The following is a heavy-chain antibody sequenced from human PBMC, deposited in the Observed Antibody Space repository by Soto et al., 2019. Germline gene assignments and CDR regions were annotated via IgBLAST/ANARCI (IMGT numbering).Heavy chain of an antibody. V-gene: IGHV4-59*01. J-gene: IGHJ6*02. D-gene: IGHD3-10*01. CDR1: GGSINDYH. CDR3: AREGYSYGSGSVYYGMDV. Sequence: SETLSLTCNVSGGSINDYHWTWIRQPPRKGLEWIGYIYYSGSAYYNPSLKSRVTISVDTSKNQFSLKLSSVTAADTAVYYCAREGYSYGSGSVYYGMDVWGQGTTVTVSS. CDR2: IYYSGSA.